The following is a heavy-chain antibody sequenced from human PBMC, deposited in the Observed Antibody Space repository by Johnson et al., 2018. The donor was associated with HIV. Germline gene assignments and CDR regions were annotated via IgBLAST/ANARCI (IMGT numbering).Heavy chain of an antibody. D-gene: IGHD3-16*01. CDR1: GFTFSSYA. J-gene: IGHJ3*02. V-gene: IGHV3-30*18. CDR2: ISYDGNNK. Sequence: QEKLVESGGGVVQPGRSLRLSCAASGFTFSSYAMHWVRQAPGKGLAWVAVISYDGNNKYYVDSVKCRFTISRDNANKTVYLQMTSLGPEDTAVYYCAKPPSMGADAFDIWGQGTMVTVSS. CDR3: AKPPSMGADAFDI.